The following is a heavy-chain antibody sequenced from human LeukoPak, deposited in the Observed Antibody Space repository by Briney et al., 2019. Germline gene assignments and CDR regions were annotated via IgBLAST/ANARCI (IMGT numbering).Heavy chain of an antibody. J-gene: IGHJ4*02. Sequence: GGSLRLSCAASGFTFSSYWMHWVRQAPGKGLVWVSRINSDGSSTSYADYVKGRFTISRDNAKNTLYLQMNSLRAEDTAVYYCARDGNSKGDFDYWGQGTLVTVSS. V-gene: IGHV3-74*01. CDR3: ARDGNSKGDFDY. CDR2: INSDGSST. D-gene: IGHD4-11*01. CDR1: GFTFSSYW.